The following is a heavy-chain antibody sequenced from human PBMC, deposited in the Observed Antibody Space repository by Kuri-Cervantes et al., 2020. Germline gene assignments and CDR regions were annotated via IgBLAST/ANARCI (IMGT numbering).Heavy chain of an antibody. CDR3: AGGARRQATKFDY. Sequence: SETLSLTCAVYGGSFSGYYWSWIRQPPGKGLEWIGEINHSGSTNYNPSLKSRVTISVDTSKNQFSLKLSSVTAADTAVYYCAGGARRQATKFDYWGQGTPVTVSS. CDR2: INHSGST. CDR1: GGSFSGYY. D-gene: IGHD5-24*01. J-gene: IGHJ4*02. V-gene: IGHV4-34*01.